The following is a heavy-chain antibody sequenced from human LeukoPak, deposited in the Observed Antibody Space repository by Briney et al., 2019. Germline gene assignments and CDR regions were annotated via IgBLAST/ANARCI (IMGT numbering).Heavy chain of an antibody. Sequence: SQTLSLTCTVSGGSISSGEYYWSWIRQPPGKGLEWIGYIYYSGSTYYNPSLKSRVTISVDTSKNQFSLKLSSVTAADTAVYYCARVVVVVVAATPFESHWFDPWGQGTLVTVSS. V-gene: IGHV4-30-4*01. CDR3: ARVVVVVVAATPFESHWFDP. J-gene: IGHJ5*02. CDR2: IYYSGST. CDR1: GGSISSGEYY. D-gene: IGHD2-15*01.